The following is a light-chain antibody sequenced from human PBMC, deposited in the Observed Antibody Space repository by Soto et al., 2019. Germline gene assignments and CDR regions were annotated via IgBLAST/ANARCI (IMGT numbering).Light chain of an antibody. CDR3: QQHNSSPWT. Sequence: DIQMTQSPSTLSASVGDRVTIICRASQSISDWLAWFQQRPGKAPKVLIYDASTLESGVPSRFSGSGSGTEFTLTISSLQPEDSATYYCQQHNSSPWTFGQGTKVDIK. J-gene: IGKJ1*01. V-gene: IGKV1-5*02. CDR2: DAS. CDR1: QSISDW.